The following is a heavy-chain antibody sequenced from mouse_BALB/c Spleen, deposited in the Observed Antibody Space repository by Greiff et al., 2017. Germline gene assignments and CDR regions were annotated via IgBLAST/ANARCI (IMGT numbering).Heavy chain of an antibody. CDR1: GYTFTSYD. CDR3: ARGGGGDFDY. D-gene: IGHD1-1*02. V-gene: IGHV1S56*01. CDR2: IYPGDGST. J-gene: IGHJ2*01. Sequence: QVQLKESGPELVKPGALVTISCKASGYTFTSYDINWVKQRPGQGLERSGWIYPGDGSTKYNEKFKGKATLTADKSSSTAYMQLSSLASENSAVYFWARGGGGDFDYWGQGTTLTVSS.